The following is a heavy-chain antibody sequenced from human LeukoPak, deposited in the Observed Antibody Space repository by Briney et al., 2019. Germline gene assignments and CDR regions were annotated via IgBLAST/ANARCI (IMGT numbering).Heavy chain of an antibody. CDR1: GYSIRSYY. CDR2: IYYSGST. V-gene: IGHV4-59*01. D-gene: IGHD3-22*01. Sequence: SETLSLTCTVSGYSIRSYYCSWIRQPPGKGLEWIGYIYYSGSTKYNPSLKSRVTISVDTSKNQFSLKLSSVTAADTAVYYCARAEGSSGYYNWFDPWGQGTLVTVSS. J-gene: IGHJ5*02. CDR3: ARAEGSSGYYNWFDP.